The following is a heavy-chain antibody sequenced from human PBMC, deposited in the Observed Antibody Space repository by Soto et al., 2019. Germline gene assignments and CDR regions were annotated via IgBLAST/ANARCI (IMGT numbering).Heavy chain of an antibody. CDR3: AIGGYYDFWSGYYTSYYYGMDV. D-gene: IGHD3-3*01. V-gene: IGHV3-74*01. J-gene: IGHJ6*02. Sequence: PGGSLRLSCAASGFTFSSYLMHWVRQAPGKGLVWVSRINSDGSSTSYADSVKGRFTISRDNAKNTLYLQMNSLRAEDTAVYYCAIGGYYDFWSGYYTSYYYGMDVWGQGTTVTVSS. CDR2: INSDGSST. CDR1: GFTFSSYL.